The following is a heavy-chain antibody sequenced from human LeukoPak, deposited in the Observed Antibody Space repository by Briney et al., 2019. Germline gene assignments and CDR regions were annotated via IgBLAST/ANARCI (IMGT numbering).Heavy chain of an antibody. CDR1: GYTFTNYY. V-gene: IGHV1-46*01. J-gene: IGHJ3*02. CDR3: ARIRDGYNDAYDI. CDR2: INPGGDNT. D-gene: IGHD5-24*01. Sequence: ASVKVSCKASGYTFTNYYIHWVRQAPGQGLEWMGLINPGGDNTNYAQNFQGRVTMTRDTSASTVYMELSSLRSEDTAIYYCARIRDGYNDAYDIWGQGTVVIVPS.